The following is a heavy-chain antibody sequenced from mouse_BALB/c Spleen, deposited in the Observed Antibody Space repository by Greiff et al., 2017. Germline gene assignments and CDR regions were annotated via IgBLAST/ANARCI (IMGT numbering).Heavy chain of an antibody. J-gene: IGHJ2*01. V-gene: IGHV1-87*01. Sequence: VQLQQSGAELARPGASVKLSCKASGYNFTSYWMQWVKQRPGQGLEWIGAIYPGDGDTRYTQKFQGKATLTADKSSSTAYMQLSSLASEDSAVYYCARSEYGNDFDYWGQGTTLTGAS. CDR3: ARSEYGNDFDY. CDR1: GYNFTSYW. CDR2: IYPGDGDT. D-gene: IGHD2-10*02.